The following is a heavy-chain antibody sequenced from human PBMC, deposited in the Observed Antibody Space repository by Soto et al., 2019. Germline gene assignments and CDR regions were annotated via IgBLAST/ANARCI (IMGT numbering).Heavy chain of an antibody. D-gene: IGHD3-10*01. Sequence: ASVKVSCKASGYTFTSYDINWVRQATGQGLEWMGWMNPNSGNTGYAQKFQGRVTMTRNTSISTAYMELSSLRSEDTAVYYCAGVRYYYGSGSKTNWFDPWGQGTLVTVSS. CDR1: GYTFTSYD. CDR2: MNPNSGNT. CDR3: AGVRYYYGSGSKTNWFDP. J-gene: IGHJ5*02. V-gene: IGHV1-8*01.